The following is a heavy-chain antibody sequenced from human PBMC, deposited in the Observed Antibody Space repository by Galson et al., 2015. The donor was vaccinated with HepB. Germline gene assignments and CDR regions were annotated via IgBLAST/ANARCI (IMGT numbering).Heavy chain of an antibody. CDR2: ISYDGSNK. CDR3: AKELRTTFDY. Sequence: SLRLSCAASGFTFSSYGMHWVRQAPGKGLEWVAVISYDGSNKYYADSVKGRFTISRDNSKNTLYLQMNSLRAEDTAVYYCAKELRTTFDYWGQGTLVTVSS. CDR1: GFTFSSYG. V-gene: IGHV3-30*18. J-gene: IGHJ4*02. D-gene: IGHD3-16*01.